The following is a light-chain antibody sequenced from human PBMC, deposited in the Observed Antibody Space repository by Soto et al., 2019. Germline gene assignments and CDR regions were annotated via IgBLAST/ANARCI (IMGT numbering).Light chain of an antibody. Sequence: ALTQPRSVSGSPGQSVTISCTGTSSDVGGYNYVSWYQQHPGKAPKLMIYDVSKRPSGVPDRFSGSKSGNTASLTISGLQGEDEADYSCCSYAGSYTGVFGGGTKVTVL. J-gene: IGLJ3*02. CDR1: SSDVGGYNY. CDR2: DVS. CDR3: CSYAGSYTGV. V-gene: IGLV2-11*01.